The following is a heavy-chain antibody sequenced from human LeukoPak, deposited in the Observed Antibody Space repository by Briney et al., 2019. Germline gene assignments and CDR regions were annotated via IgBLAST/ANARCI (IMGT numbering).Heavy chain of an antibody. Sequence: SETLSLTCTVSGGSISSGSYYWSWIRQPAGKGLEWIGRIYTSGSTKYNPSLKSRVTISVDTSKNQFSLKLSSVTAADTAVYYCARGRKNIVVVVAATRFDPWGQGTLVTVSS. D-gene: IGHD2-15*01. CDR2: IYTSGST. J-gene: IGHJ5*02. CDR1: GGSISSGSYY. CDR3: ARGRKNIVVVVAATRFDP. V-gene: IGHV4-61*02.